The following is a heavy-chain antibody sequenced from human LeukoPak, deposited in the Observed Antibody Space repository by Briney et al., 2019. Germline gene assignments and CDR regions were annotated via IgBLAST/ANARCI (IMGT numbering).Heavy chain of an antibody. J-gene: IGHJ4*02. D-gene: IGHD3-22*01. CDR2: ISSSSTYI. CDR1: GFTFTTYS. Sequence: GGSLRLSCAASGFTFTTYSMNWVRQAPGKGLEWVSSISSSSTYIYYADSVKGRFTISRDNAKNSLYLQMNSLRAEDTAVYYCAAEDSSGYSGYWGQGTLVTVSS. V-gene: IGHV3-21*01. CDR3: AAEDSSGYSGY.